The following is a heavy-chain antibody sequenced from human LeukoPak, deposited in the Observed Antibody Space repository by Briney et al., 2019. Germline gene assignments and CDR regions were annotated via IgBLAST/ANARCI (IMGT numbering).Heavy chain of an antibody. V-gene: IGHV1-8*03. Sequence: ASVKFSCKASGYTFTSYDINWVRQAPGQGLEWMGWMNPNSGNTGYAQKFQGRVTITRNTSISTTYMELSSLRSEDTAVYYCARGGAYSHFDYWGQGTLVTVSS. CDR3: ARGGAYSHFDY. J-gene: IGHJ4*02. CDR2: MNPNSGNT. CDR1: GYTFTSYD. D-gene: IGHD2-21*01.